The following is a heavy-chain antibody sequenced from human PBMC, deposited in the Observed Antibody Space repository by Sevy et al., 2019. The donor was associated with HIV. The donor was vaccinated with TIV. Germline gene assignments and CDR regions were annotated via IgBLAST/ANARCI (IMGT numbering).Heavy chain of an antibody. CDR3: ARESASGTPGWVYYYYYNMDV. Sequence: GGSLRLSCAASGFTFSSFSMNWVRQAPGKGPEWISYISTRSSAIYYADSMKGRFTISRDNSKNSLYLQMNSLRAEDTAVYYCARESASGTPGWVYYYYYNMDVWGQGTTVTVSS. V-gene: IGHV3-48*01. D-gene: IGHD6-13*01. CDR1: GFTFSSFS. J-gene: IGHJ6*02. CDR2: ISTRSSAI.